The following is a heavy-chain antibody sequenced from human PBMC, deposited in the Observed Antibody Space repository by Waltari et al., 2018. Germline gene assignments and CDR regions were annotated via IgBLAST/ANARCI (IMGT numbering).Heavy chain of an antibody. J-gene: IGHJ4*02. CDR1: GFRFNIFW. D-gene: IGHD7-27*01. CDR3: ARVLWGWPLDS. V-gene: IGHV3-7*01. CDR2: IAQDGSEI. Sequence: EVQLVESGGDLVQPGGSLRLSCAASGFRFNIFWMTWVRQAPGKGLEWVANIAQDGSEIYYVDSVKGRFTISRDNAKNSLFLQMNSLRAEDTAVYYCARVLWGWPLDSWGQGTLVSVSS.